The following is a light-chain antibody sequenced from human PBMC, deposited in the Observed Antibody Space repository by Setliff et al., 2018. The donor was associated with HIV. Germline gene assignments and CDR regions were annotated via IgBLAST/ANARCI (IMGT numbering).Light chain of an antibody. CDR3: SSYTTNTTFV. CDR2: EVT. Sequence: QSALAQPASVSGSPGQSITISCTGTSSDVGNYNYVSWYQQHPGKAPKLVIYEVTYRPSGVSNRFSGSKSGNTASLTISGLQAEDEADYYCSSYTTNTTFVFGTGTKVTV. V-gene: IGLV2-14*01. J-gene: IGLJ1*01. CDR1: SSDVGNYNY.